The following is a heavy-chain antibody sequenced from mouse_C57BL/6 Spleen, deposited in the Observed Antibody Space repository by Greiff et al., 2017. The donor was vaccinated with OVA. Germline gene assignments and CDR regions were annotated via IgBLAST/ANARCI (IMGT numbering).Heavy chain of an antibody. CDR1: GFTFSSYG. J-gene: IGHJ2*01. CDR3: ARHPITTVVATYYFDY. CDR2: ISSGGSYT. Sequence: EVKVVESGGDLVKPGGSLKLSCAASGFTFSSYGMSWVRQTPDKRLEWVATISSGGSYTYYPDSVKGRFTISRDNAKNTLYLQMSSLKSEDTAMYYCARHPITTVVATYYFDYWGQGTTLTVSS. D-gene: IGHD1-1*01. V-gene: IGHV5-6*01.